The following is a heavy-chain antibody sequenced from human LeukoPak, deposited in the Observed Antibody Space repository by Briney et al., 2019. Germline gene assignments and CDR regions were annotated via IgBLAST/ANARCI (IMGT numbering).Heavy chain of an antibody. CDR2: INNGDGDT. CDR3: ARSGLATCHY. V-gene: IGHV3-23*01. D-gene: IGHD3-10*01. CDR1: GFTFSNYA. Sequence: GESLRLSCQASGFTFSNYAMSWVRQAPGKGLEWVSSINNGDGDTFFADSVKGRFTISRDDSRSMVYLQMNSLSAEDTAVYYCARSGLATCHYWGQGTLVTVSS. J-gene: IGHJ4*02.